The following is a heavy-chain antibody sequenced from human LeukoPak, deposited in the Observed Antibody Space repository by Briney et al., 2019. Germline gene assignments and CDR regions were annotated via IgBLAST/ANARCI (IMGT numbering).Heavy chain of an antibody. CDR3: AKDGHCPDVVCPTKIVVAGYVDY. CDR1: GFTFSSYG. V-gene: IGHV3-30*02. J-gene: IGHJ4*02. CDR2: IRYDGSNK. Sequence: PGGSLRLSCAASGFTFSSYGMHWVRQAPGKGLEWVAFIRYDGSNKYYADSVKGRFTISRDNSKNTLYLQMNSLRAEDTAIYYCAKDGHCPDVVCPTKIVVAGYVDYWGQGTLVTVSS. D-gene: IGHD6-19*01.